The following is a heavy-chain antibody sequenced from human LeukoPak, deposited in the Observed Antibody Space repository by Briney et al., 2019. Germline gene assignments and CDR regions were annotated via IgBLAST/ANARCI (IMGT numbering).Heavy chain of an antibody. Sequence: GGPLRLSCAASGFTVSSNYMSWVRQAPGKGLEWVSVIYSGGSTYYADSVKGRFTISRDNSKNTLYLQMNSLRAEDTAVYYCARVVVVVAATFDYWGQGTLVTVSS. D-gene: IGHD2-15*01. CDR2: IYSGGST. J-gene: IGHJ4*02. CDR3: ARVVVVVAATFDY. CDR1: GFTVSSNY. V-gene: IGHV3-53*01.